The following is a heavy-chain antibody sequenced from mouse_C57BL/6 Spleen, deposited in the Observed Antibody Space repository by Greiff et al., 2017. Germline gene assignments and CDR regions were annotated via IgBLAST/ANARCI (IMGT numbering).Heavy chain of an antibody. Sequence: EVQGVESGGDLVKPGGSLKLSCAASGFTFSSYGMSWVRQTPDKRLEWVATISSGGSYTYYPDSVKGRFTISRDNAKNTLYLQMSSLKSEDTAMYYCASQLGRSFAMDYWGQGTSVTVSS. J-gene: IGHJ4*01. D-gene: IGHD4-1*01. V-gene: IGHV5-6*01. CDR2: ISSGGSYT. CDR1: GFTFSSYG. CDR3: ASQLGRSFAMDY.